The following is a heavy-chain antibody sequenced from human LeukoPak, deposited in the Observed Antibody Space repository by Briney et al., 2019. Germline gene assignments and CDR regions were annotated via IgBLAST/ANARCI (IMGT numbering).Heavy chain of an antibody. CDR2: INPDGSAK. D-gene: IGHD2-8*02. J-gene: IGHJ4*02. Sequence: GGSLRLSCAASGFPFKWYWMNWVRQAPGKGLELVANINPDGSAKHFMESVKGRFSISRDNANNRLYLQMTSLRAEDTAIYYCMPGRGYWGQGTLAAVSS. CDR1: GFPFKWYW. CDR3: MPGRGY. V-gene: IGHV3-7*01.